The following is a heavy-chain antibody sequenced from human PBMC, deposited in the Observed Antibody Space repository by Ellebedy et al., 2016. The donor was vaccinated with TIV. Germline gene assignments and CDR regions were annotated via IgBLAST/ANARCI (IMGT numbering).Heavy chain of an antibody. CDR3: VRERMPSPT. J-gene: IGHJ5*02. CDR2: IYSGNNT. Sequence: PGGSLRLSCTASGFSVSSNYMTWVRQAPGKGLEWVSVIYSGNNTHYADSVKGRFTISRDIFKNSVYLQMDRLRAEDTALYYCVRERMPSPTWGQGTLVTVSS. V-gene: IGHV3-66*01. CDR1: GFSVSSNY. D-gene: IGHD2-2*01.